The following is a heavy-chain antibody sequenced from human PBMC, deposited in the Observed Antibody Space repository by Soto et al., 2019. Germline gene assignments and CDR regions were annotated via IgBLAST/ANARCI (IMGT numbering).Heavy chain of an antibody. Sequence: PGESRKISCXGSGYTFFSFWIVWVRQVPGKGLEWVGRIDPGDSSATYSPTFQGHVTISADRSTRSAYLQWRSLRASDTAIYFCARRYCSRADCYSDSWGQGSLVTVSS. CDR1: GYTFFSFW. V-gene: IGHV5-10-1*01. D-gene: IGHD2-2*01. CDR2: IDPGDSSA. J-gene: IGHJ4*02. CDR3: ARRYCSRADCYSDS.